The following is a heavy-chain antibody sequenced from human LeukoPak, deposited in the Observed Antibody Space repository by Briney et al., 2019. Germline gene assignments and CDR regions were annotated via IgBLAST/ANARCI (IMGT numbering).Heavy chain of an antibody. CDR1: GGSISSYY. Sequence: PSETLSLTCTVSGGSISSYYWSWIRQPAGKGLEWIGRIYSSGSTDYNPSLKSRVTMSVDTSKIQFSLKLSSVTAADTAVYYCAREFSAVVTPCHFDYWGQGTLVTVSS. CDR3: AREFSAVVTPCHFDY. CDR2: IYSSGST. V-gene: IGHV4-4*07. J-gene: IGHJ4*02. D-gene: IGHD4-23*01.